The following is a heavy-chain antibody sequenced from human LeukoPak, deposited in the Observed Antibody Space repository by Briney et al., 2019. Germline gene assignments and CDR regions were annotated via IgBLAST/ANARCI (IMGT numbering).Heavy chain of an antibody. J-gene: IGHJ4*02. V-gene: IGHV3-74*01. CDR1: GFTFSSYE. Sequence: GGSLRLSCAASGFTFSSYEMNWVRHAPGKGLVWVSRIKSDGSSTSYADSVKGRFTISRDNAKNTVYLQMNSLRAEDTAVYYCATSRTFDYWGQGTLVTVSS. CDR3: ATSRTFDY. CDR2: IKSDGSST.